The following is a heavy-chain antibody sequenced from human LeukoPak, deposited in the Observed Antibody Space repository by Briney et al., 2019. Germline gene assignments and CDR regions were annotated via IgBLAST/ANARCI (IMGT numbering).Heavy chain of an antibody. CDR2: FDPEDSET. D-gene: IGHD3-22*01. Sequence: GASVKVSCKVSGYTLTELSMHWVRQAPGKGLEWMGGFDPEDSETIYAQKFQGRVTMTEDTSTDTAYMELSSLRSEDTAVYYCALWARYDSSYYFDYWGQGTLVTVSS. V-gene: IGHV1-24*01. J-gene: IGHJ4*02. CDR1: GYTLTELS. CDR3: ALWARYDSSYYFDY.